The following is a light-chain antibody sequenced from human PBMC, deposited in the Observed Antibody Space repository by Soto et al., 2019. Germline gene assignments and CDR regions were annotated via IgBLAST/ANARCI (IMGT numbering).Light chain of an antibody. Sequence: EIVLTQSPGTLSLSPGERATLYCRASQSVSSSYLAWYQQKPGQAPRLLIYGASNRATAIPARFSGSGSGTDFTLTISSLDPEDFAVYYCQQRSNWPITFGQGTRLEI. V-gene: IGKV3D-20*02. CDR2: GAS. CDR3: QQRSNWPIT. J-gene: IGKJ5*01. CDR1: QSVSSSY.